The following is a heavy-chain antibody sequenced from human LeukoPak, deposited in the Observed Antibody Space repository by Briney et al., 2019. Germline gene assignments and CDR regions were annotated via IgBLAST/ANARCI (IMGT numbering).Heavy chain of an antibody. Sequence: EASVKVSCKTSGYTFTHYYLHWVRQAPGQGLEWMGWINPNSGNTNYAQKLQGRVTMTTDTSTSTAYMELRSLRSDDTAVYYCARFTYYYYYYMDVWGKGTTATISS. CDR3: ARFTYYYYYYMDV. CDR2: INPNSGNT. CDR1: GYTFTHYY. J-gene: IGHJ6*03. V-gene: IGHV1-18*04.